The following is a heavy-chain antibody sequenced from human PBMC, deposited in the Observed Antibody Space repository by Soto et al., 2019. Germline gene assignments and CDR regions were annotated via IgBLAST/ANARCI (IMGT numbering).Heavy chain of an antibody. J-gene: IGHJ4*02. CDR3: ARRGGIVVVPAANIDY. CDR1: GYTFTGYY. D-gene: IGHD2-2*01. V-gene: IGHV1-2*04. CDR2: INPNSGGT. Sequence: ASVKVSCKASGYTFTGYYMHWVRQAPGQGLEWMGWINPNSGGTNYAQKFQGWVTMTRDMSISTAYMELSRLRSDDTAVYYCARRGGIVVVPAANIDYWGQGTLVTVSS.